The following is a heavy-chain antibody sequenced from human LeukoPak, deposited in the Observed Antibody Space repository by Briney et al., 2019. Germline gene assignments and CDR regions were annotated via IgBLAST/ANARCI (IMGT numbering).Heavy chain of an antibody. D-gene: IGHD3-22*01. V-gene: IGHV4-31*03. Sequence: PSETLSLTCTVSGGSISSGGYYWSWLRQHPGKGLEWIGYIYYSGSTYHNPSLKSRVTISVDTSKNQFSLKLSSVTAADTAVYYCARGFQYYYDSSDPSGYFDYWGQGTLVTVSS. CDR2: IYYSGST. CDR1: GGSISSGGYY. J-gene: IGHJ4*02. CDR3: ARGFQYYYDSSDPSGYFDY.